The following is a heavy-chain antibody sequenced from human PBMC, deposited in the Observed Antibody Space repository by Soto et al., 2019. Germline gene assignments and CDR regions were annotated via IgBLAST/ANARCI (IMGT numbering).Heavy chain of an antibody. CDR3: ARDLYYDISGAFDI. J-gene: IGHJ3*02. Sequence: GGSLRLSCAASGFTFSSYAMHWVRQAPGKGLEWVAVISYDGSNKYYADSVKGRFTISRDNSKNTLYLQMNSLRAEDTAVYYCARDLYYDISGAFDIWGQGTMVTVSS. D-gene: IGHD3-22*01. CDR2: ISYDGSNK. V-gene: IGHV3-30-3*01. CDR1: GFTFSSYA.